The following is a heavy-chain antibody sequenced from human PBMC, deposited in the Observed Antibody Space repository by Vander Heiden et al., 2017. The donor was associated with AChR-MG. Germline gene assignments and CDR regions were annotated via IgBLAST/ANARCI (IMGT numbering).Heavy chain of an antibody. J-gene: IGHJ4*02. V-gene: IGHV4-34*01. D-gene: IGHD6-13*01. CDR1: GGSFSGYY. CDR2: INHSGST. Sequence: QVPLQQWGAGLLKPSETLSLTCAVSGGSFSGYYLGWIRQPPGKGLEWIGEINHSGSTNDNPSLKSRVTISVDTSKNQFSLKLSSVTAADTAVYYCARRGQLVRHWGQGTLVTVSS. CDR3: ARRGQLVRH.